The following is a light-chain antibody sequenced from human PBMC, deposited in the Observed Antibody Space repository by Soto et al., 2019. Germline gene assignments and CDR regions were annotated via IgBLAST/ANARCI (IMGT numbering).Light chain of an antibody. V-gene: IGKV3-15*01. CDR1: QSVSSSY. CDR3: QQYNNWLRT. Sequence: EIVLTQSPATLSLSQGERATLSCGASQSVSSSYLAWYQQKPGLAPRLLIYGASTRATGIPARFSGSGSGTEFTLTISSLQSEDFAVYYCQQYNNWLRTFAQGTNVDIK. CDR2: GAS. J-gene: IGKJ1*01.